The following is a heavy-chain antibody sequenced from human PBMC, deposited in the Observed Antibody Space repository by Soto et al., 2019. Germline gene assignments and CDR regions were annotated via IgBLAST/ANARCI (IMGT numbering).Heavy chain of an antibody. D-gene: IGHD2-15*01. CDR2: ISYDGNNK. Sequence: QVQLVESGGGVVQPGRSLRLSCAASGFTFSSYAMYWVRQAPGKGLEWVAVISYDGNNKHYADSVKGRFTISRDNSKNTLYLQMNSLRAEDTAVYYCARAGCDGGSCYTLVGLRYGMDVWGQGITVTVSS. CDR3: ARAGCDGGSCYTLVGLRYGMDV. CDR1: GFTFSSYA. J-gene: IGHJ6*02. V-gene: IGHV3-30-3*01.